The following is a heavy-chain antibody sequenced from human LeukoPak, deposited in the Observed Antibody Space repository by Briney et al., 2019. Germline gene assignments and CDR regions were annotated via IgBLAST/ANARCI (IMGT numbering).Heavy chain of an antibody. CDR1: GGSISSSAYS. CDR2: IYYSGSN. J-gene: IGHJ4*01. V-gene: IGHV4-39*01. D-gene: IGHD1-14*01. CDR3: ARQAYNSLDY. Sequence: ETVCLICTVSGGSISSSAYSWGRIRQPPGKGLEWIGSIYYSGSNYDTQSLKSRVTISVDTSRNQFSLKLSSVTAADTAVYYCARQAYNSLDYWGHGNLVSVSS.